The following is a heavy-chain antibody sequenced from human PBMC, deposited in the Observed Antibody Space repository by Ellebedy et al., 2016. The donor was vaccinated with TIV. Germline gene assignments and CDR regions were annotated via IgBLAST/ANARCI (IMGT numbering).Heavy chain of an antibody. V-gene: IGHV3-23*01. CDR2: IGARGDST. CDR3: ARVNGDYAWCD. D-gene: IGHD4-17*01. J-gene: IGHJ4*02. Sequence: GESLKISCAAPGFTFRNYAMSWVRQAPGKGLEWVSVIGARGDSTYYADSVKGRFTISRDNSKDTLYLQVNSPRAEDTAVYYCARVNGDYAWCDWGQGTLVTVSS. CDR1: GFTFRNYA.